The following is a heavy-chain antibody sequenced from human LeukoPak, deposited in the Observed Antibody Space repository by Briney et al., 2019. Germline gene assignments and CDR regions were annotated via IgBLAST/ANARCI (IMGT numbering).Heavy chain of an antibody. CDR2: ISNSGST. Sequence: PSETLSLTCTVSDGPIRSHYWTWIRQSPLKGLEWIGDISNSGSTKYNPSLKSRVTISIDTSKSQFSLRLTSVTAADTAVYYCGRDALVGYFSYYYIDVWGKGTTVTVS. D-gene: IGHD2-15*01. V-gene: IGHV4-59*11. CDR3: GRDALVGYFSYYYIDV. J-gene: IGHJ6*03. CDR1: DGPIRSHY.